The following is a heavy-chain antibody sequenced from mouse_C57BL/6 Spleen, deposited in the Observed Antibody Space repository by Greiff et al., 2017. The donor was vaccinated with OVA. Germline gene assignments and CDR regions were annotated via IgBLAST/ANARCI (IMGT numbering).Heavy chain of an antibody. J-gene: IGHJ4*01. V-gene: IGHV1-76*01. Sequence: VQLQQSGAELVRPGASVKLSCKASGYTFTDYYINWVKQRPGQGLEWIARIYPGSGNTYYNEKFKGKATLTAEKSSSTAYMQLSSLTSEDSAVYFCARGGYYTYYYAMDYWGQGTSVTVSS. CDR1: GYTFTDYY. D-gene: IGHD2-3*01. CDR2: IYPGSGNT. CDR3: ARGGYYTYYYAMDY.